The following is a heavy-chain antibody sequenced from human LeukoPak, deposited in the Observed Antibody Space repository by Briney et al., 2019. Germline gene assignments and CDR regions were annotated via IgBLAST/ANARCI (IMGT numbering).Heavy chain of an antibody. Sequence: GGSLRLSCAASGFTLSSYAMSWVRQAPGKGLEWVSAISGSGGSTYYADSVKGRFTISRDSSKNTPYLQMNSLRAEDTAVYYCARYFGGWYEDYWGQGTLVTVSS. J-gene: IGHJ4*02. CDR1: GFTLSSYA. CDR3: ARYFGGWYEDY. V-gene: IGHV3-23*01. D-gene: IGHD3-9*01. CDR2: ISGSGGST.